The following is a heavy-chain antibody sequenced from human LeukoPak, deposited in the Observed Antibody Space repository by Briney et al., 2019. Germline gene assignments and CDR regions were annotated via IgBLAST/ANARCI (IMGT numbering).Heavy chain of an antibody. Sequence: GGSLRLSCAASGFTFSSYSMNWVRQAPGKGLEWVSSISSSSSYIYYADSVKGRFTISRDNAKNSLYLQMNSLRAEDTAVYYCASSPLRYCSSTSCFGYWGQGTLVTVSS. V-gene: IGHV3-21*01. CDR1: GFTFSSYS. CDR3: ASSPLRYCSSTSCFGY. CDR2: ISSSSSYI. D-gene: IGHD2-2*01. J-gene: IGHJ4*02.